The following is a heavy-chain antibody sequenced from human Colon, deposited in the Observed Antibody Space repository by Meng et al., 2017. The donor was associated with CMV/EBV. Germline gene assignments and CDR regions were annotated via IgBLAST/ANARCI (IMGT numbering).Heavy chain of an antibody. D-gene: IGHD6-13*01. J-gene: IGHJ4*02. V-gene: IGHV4-39*02. CDR1: GGSISSRCYY. CDR2: IYYTGGT. Sequence: QWQLQESGPRLGKPSETLSLPRTVSGGSISSRCYYWAWVRQPPGKGLEWIGSIYYTGGTFYSPSLKSRVTISIDTAKNHFSLKLNSVTAADTAMYYCTRETGGSSLAYWGQGILVTVSS. CDR3: TRETGGSSLAY.